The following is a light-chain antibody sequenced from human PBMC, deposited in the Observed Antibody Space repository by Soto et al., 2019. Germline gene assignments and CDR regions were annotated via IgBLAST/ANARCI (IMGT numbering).Light chain of an antibody. CDR2: GAF. CDR3: QQYGDWPPET. V-gene: IGKV3-20*01. J-gene: IGKJ2*01. Sequence: EVVLTQSPGTLSLSPGERATLSCRASQSVSSNYLAWYQQKPGQAPRLLIYGAFTRATGIPDRFSGSGSGTEFTLSISSLQSEDVAVYYCQQYGDWPPETFGQGTKLEI. CDR1: QSVSSNY.